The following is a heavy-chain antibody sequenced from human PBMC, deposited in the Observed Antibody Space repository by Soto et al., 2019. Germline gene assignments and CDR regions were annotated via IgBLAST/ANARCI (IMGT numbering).Heavy chain of an antibody. CDR3: AKDVSLAAASPYYGMDV. Sequence: QVHLVESGGGVVQPGRSPRLSCAASGFPLSGYGSHWVRQAPGKGLEWVAGISFDGTKKYYADSVKGRFTISKDSSNNTLYLQVNSLRAEDTGVYYCAKDVSLAAASPYYGMDVWGQGTTVTVSS. CDR1: GFPLSGYG. V-gene: IGHV3-30*18. CDR2: ISFDGTKK. D-gene: IGHD6-13*01. J-gene: IGHJ6*02.